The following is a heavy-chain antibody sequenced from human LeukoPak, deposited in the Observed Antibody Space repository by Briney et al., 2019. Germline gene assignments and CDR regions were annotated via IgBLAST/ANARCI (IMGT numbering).Heavy chain of an antibody. Sequence: PGGSLRLSCVGSGFSFSSAWMNWVRQAPGKGLEWVANIKQDGSKKNYVDSVKGRFTISRDNAKNSLYLQMNSLRAEDTAVYYCATPLDYYDTSGYHQGGDWGQGTLVTVSS. CDR3: ATPLDYYDTSGYHQGGD. D-gene: IGHD3-22*01. J-gene: IGHJ4*02. V-gene: IGHV3-7*03. CDR2: IKQDGSKK. CDR1: GFSFSSAW.